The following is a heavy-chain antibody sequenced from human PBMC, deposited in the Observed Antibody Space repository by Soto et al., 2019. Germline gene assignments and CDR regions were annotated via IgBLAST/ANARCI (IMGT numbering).Heavy chain of an antibody. D-gene: IGHD2-2*01. CDR3: AVSRDGDHFHY. CDR1: GFTFSSYA. Sequence: EVQLVESGGGLVQPGGSLRLSCAASGFTFSSYAMHWVRQAPGKGLEYVSAVTSNGGSTYYANSVKGRFTISRDNSKNTLYLRMGSLRAEDMAVYYCAVSRDGDHFHYWGQGTLVTVSS. V-gene: IGHV3-64*01. CDR2: VTSNGGST. J-gene: IGHJ4*02.